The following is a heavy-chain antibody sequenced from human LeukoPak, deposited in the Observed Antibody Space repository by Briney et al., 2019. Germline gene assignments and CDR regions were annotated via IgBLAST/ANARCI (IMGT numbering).Heavy chain of an antibody. J-gene: IGHJ4*02. Sequence: GGSLRLSCAASGFTFSSYGMHWFRQAPGKGLEWVAFIRYDGSNKYYADSVKGRFTISRDNSKNTLYLQMNSLRAEDTAVYYCAKRVFGVAQFDYWGQGTLVTVSS. D-gene: IGHD3-3*01. CDR1: GFTFSSYG. CDR3: AKRVFGVAQFDY. V-gene: IGHV3-30*02. CDR2: IRYDGSNK.